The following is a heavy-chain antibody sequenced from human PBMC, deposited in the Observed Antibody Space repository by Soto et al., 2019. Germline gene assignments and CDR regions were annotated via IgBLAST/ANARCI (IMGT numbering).Heavy chain of an antibody. CDR3: ARDCLTMDGGSGRWFDS. Sequence: QVQLVESGGGVVQPGRSLSLSCAASGFTFSSYAMHWVRQAPGKGLEWVAVISYDGSNKYYADSVKGRFTISRDNSKNTLYLQMNSRRAEDTAVYYCARDCLTMDGGSGRWFDSWGQGTLDTVSS. J-gene: IGHJ5*01. CDR2: ISYDGSNK. D-gene: IGHD3-10*01. V-gene: IGHV3-30-3*01. CDR1: GFTFSSYA.